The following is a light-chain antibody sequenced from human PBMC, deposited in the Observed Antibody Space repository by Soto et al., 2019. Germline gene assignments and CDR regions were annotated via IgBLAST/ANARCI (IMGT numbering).Light chain of an antibody. CDR1: QSVSRKY. CDR3: DQYGSSRFT. J-gene: IGKJ3*01. CDR2: GTS. V-gene: IGKV3-20*01. Sequence: EIVLTQSPATLSLSRGERATLSCRASQSVSRKYLAWYQQKPGQAPRARIYGTSISTSGVPERFSGGASGTDFTITSAELEPEDFTVYYGDQYGSSRFTFGPGTKVDFK.